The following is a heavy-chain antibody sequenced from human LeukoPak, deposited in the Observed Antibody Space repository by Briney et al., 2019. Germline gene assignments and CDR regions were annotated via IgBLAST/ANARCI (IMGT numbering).Heavy chain of an antibody. CDR2: FDPEDGET. J-gene: IGHJ4*02. CDR1: GYTLTELS. Sequence: ASVKVSCKVSGYTLTELSMHWVRRAPGKGLEWMGGFDPEDGETIYAQKFQGRVTMTEDTSTDTAYMELSSLRSEDTAVYYCARVNCSSTSCRSKFLDYWGQGTLVTVSS. D-gene: IGHD2-2*01. CDR3: ARVNCSSTSCRSKFLDY. V-gene: IGHV1-24*01.